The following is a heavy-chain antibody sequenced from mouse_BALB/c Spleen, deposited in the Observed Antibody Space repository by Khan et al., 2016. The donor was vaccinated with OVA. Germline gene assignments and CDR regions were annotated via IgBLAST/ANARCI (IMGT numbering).Heavy chain of an antibody. Sequence: QVQLQQSGAELVKAGASVKMSCKASGYTFTSYWMHWVKQRLGQGLEWFAETNPTNGRTYYNEKFKSKATLTVDKSSSTAYMLLSGQTFEESAVYYCARIKQILATYFDYLGQCTTLTVSS. D-gene: IGHD1-1*01. J-gene: IGHJ2*01. CDR3: ARIKQILATYFDY. CDR1: GYTFTSYW. V-gene: IGHV1S81*02. CDR2: TNPTNGRT.